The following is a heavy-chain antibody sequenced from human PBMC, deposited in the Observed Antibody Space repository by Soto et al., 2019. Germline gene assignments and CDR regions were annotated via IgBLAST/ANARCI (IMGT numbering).Heavy chain of an antibody. CDR3: ASDRTLRYSSPYYYYGMDV. D-gene: IGHD5-18*01. CDR1: GGSISSYY. CDR2: IYYSGST. Sequence: PSETLSLTCTVSGGSISSYYWSWIRQPPGKGLEWIGYIYYSGSTNYNPSLKSRVTISVDTSKNQFSLKLSSVTAADTAVYYCASDRTLRYSSPYYYYGMDVWGQGTTVTVSS. J-gene: IGHJ6*02. V-gene: IGHV4-59*01.